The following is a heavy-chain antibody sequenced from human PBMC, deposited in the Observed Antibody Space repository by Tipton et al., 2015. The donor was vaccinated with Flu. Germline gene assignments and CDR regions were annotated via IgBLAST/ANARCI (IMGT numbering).Heavy chain of an antibody. V-gene: IGHV4-39*07. J-gene: IGHJ6*02. CDR3: ARDLWNDRRAYYYYGVDV. CDR2: IYYSGNT. Sequence: TLSLTCTVSGGSISSSSYYWGWIRQPPGKGLEWIGSIYYSGNTYYNPSLKSRVTISIDASKNQFSLDLTSLTAADTAVYYCARDLWNDRRAYYYYGVDVWGQGTTVTVPS. D-gene: IGHD1-1*01. CDR1: GGSISSSSYY.